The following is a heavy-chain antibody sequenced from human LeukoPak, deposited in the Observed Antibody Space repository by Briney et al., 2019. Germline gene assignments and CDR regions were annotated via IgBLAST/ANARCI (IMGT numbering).Heavy chain of an antibody. CDR2: IKQDGSEK. J-gene: IGHJ4*02. D-gene: IGHD1-26*01. V-gene: IGHV3-7*04. Sequence: GGSLRLSCAASGFTFSRNWMSWVRQAPGKGLEWVANIKQDGSEKYYVDSVKGRFTISRDNAKNSLYLQMNSLRVEDTAVYYCARDGVRWSYHDCWGQGTLVTVSS. CDR1: GFTFSRNW. CDR3: ARDGVRWSYHDC.